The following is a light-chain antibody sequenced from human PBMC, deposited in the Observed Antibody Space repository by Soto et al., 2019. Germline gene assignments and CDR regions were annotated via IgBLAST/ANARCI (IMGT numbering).Light chain of an antibody. J-gene: IGKJ1*01. Sequence: EIVLTQSPDTLSLSPGERATLSCRASQSVSSIYLAWYQQKPGQAPRLLIYGASSRATGIPDRFSGSGSGTDFTLTISRLEPEDFAVYYCQKYGSSRWTFGQGTKVEIK. V-gene: IGKV3-20*01. CDR3: QKYGSSRWT. CDR2: GAS. CDR1: QSVSSIY.